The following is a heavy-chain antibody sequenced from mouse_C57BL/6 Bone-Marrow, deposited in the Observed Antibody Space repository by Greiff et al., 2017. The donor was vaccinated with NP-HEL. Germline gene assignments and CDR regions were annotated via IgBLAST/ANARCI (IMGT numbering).Heavy chain of an antibody. CDR2: IYPGDGDT. Sequence: QVQLKQSGPELVKPGASVKISCKASGYAFTSSWMNWVKQRPGKGLEWIGRIYPGDGDTNYNGKFKGKATLTVDKSSSTAYMQLSSLTSEDSAVYCCAKGSVFPFYFDCWGQGTTLTVSS. CDR3: AKGSVFPFYFDC. CDR1: GYAFTSSW. V-gene: IGHV1-82*01. J-gene: IGHJ2*01.